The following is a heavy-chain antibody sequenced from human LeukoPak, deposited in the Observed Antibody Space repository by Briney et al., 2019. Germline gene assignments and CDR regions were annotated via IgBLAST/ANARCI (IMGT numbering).Heavy chain of an antibody. D-gene: IGHD4-17*01. CDR1: GYTFTSYA. V-gene: IGHV7-4-1*02. J-gene: IGHJ4*02. CDR3: ARFLTQTDYGDYYFDY. Sequence: GASVKVSCKASGYTFTSYAMNWVRQAPGQGLEWMGWINTNTGNPTYAQGFTGRFVFSLDTSVSTAYLQISSLKAEDTAVYYCARFLTQTDYGDYYFDYWGQGTLVTVSS. CDR2: INTNTGNP.